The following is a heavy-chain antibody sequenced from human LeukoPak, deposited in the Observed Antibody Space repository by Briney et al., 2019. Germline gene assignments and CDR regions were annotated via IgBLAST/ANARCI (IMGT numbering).Heavy chain of an antibody. J-gene: IGHJ3*02. CDR1: GFTFSSYG. Sequence: GGSLRLSCAASGFTFSSYGMHWVRRAPGKGLEWVSYITGSGSTIYYVDSVKGRFTISRDNAKNSLYLQMNSLRAEDTAVYYCARLGNYYYDSRSAFDIWGQGTMVTVSS. D-gene: IGHD3-22*01. CDR3: ARLGNYYYDSRSAFDI. V-gene: IGHV3-48*04. CDR2: ITGSGSTI.